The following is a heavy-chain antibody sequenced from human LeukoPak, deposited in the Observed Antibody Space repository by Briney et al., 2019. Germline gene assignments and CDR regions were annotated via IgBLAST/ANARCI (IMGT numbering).Heavy chain of an antibody. Sequence: QPGGSLRLSCAASGLTFSSYALSWVRQAPGKGLEWVSVISGSGGSTYYADSVKGRFTISRDNSKNTLYLQMNSLRAEDTAVYYCAKDHLPGIVVADRDYWGQGTLVTVSS. V-gene: IGHV3-23*01. CDR3: AKDHLPGIVVADRDY. J-gene: IGHJ4*02. CDR2: ISGSGGST. D-gene: IGHD6-19*01. CDR1: GLTFSSYA.